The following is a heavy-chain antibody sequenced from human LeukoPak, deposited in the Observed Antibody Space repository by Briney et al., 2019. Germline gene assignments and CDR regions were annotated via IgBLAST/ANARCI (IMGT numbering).Heavy chain of an antibody. CDR1: GGTFSSYA. CDR3: ARGDWFDP. Sequence: ASVKVSCKASGGTFSSYAISWVRQAPGQGLEWMGWINPNSGGTNYAQKFQGRVTMTRDTSISTAYMELSRLRSDDTAVYYCARGDWFDPWGQGTLVTVSS. CDR2: INPNSGGT. V-gene: IGHV1-2*02. J-gene: IGHJ5*02.